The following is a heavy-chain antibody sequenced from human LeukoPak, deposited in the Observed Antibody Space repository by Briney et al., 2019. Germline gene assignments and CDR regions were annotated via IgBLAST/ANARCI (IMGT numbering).Heavy chain of an antibody. CDR1: GFTFSSYA. CDR2: ISGSGGST. J-gene: IGHJ4*02. D-gene: IGHD2-21*02. CDR3: AKGWSIVVVTAMNY. Sequence: GGSLRLSCAASGFTFSSYAMSWVRQAPGKGLEWVSGISGSGGSTYYADSVKGRFTISRDNSKNTLYLQMNSLRAEDTAVYYCAKGWSIVVVTAMNYWGQGTLVTVSS. V-gene: IGHV3-23*01.